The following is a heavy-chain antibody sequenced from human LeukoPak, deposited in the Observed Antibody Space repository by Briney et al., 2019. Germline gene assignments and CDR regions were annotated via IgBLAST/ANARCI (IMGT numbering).Heavy chain of an antibody. CDR2: INPNSGGT. Sequence: ASVKVSCKASGYTLTGYYMHWVRQATGQGLEWMGWINPNSGGTNYAQKFQGRVTMTRDTSISTAYMELSSLRSEDTAVYYCARTSGWPPEYYYYGMDVWGQGTTVTVSS. D-gene: IGHD1-14*01. J-gene: IGHJ6*02. CDR1: GYTLTGYY. CDR3: ARTSGWPPEYYYYGMDV. V-gene: IGHV1-2*02.